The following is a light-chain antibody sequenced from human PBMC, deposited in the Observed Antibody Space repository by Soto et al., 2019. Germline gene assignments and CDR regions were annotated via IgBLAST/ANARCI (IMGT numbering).Light chain of an antibody. CDR1: HYVYSN. Sequence: EIVMTQSPATLSVSPGERATLSCTASHYVYSNVAWFQRRPGQAPRLLIYRASTSATGTPARFSGSGSGTDFALNITSLLAEDFALYYCQQYHNLWTFGQGTEVEIK. J-gene: IGKJ1*01. CDR3: QQYHNLWT. V-gene: IGKV3-15*01. CDR2: RAS.